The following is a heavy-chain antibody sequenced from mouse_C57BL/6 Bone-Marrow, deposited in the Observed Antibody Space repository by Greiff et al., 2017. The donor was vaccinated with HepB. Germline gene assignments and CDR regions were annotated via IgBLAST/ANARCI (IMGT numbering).Heavy chain of an antibody. Sequence: VQLQQPGAELVMPGASVKLSCKASGYTFTSYWMHWVKQRPGQGLEWIGEIDPSDGYTNYNQKFKGKSTLTVDKSSSTAYMQLSSLTSEDSAVYYCAGGPNWENFDYWGQGTTLTVSS. CDR1: GYTFTSYW. CDR3: AGGPNWENFDY. D-gene: IGHD4-1*02. CDR2: IDPSDGYT. V-gene: IGHV1-69*01. J-gene: IGHJ2*01.